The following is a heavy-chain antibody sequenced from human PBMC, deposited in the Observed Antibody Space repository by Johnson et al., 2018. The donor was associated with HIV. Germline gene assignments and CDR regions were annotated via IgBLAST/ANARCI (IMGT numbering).Heavy chain of an antibody. J-gene: IGHJ3*02. Sequence: VQLVESGGGLVKPGGSLRLSCAASGFTVSNNYMNWVRQAPGKGLEWVSVMYTGGTTYYADSVKCRFTISRDNSKNTLYLQMNSLRAEDTAVYYCARDGESQQLPLGDAFDIWGQGTMVTVSS. CDR1: GFTVSNNY. CDR3: ARDGESQQLPLGDAFDI. D-gene: IGHD6-13*01. V-gene: IGHV3-66*01. CDR2: MYTGGTT.